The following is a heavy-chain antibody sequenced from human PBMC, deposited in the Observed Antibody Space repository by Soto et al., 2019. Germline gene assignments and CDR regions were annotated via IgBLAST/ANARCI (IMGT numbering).Heavy chain of an antibody. D-gene: IGHD3-9*01. J-gene: IGHJ4*02. V-gene: IGHV3-74*01. Sequence: EVQLVESGGDLVQRGGSLRLSCAASGFPFSSYWMHWVRHTPGKGLDWVARISGDGVTTYYADSVTGRFTVSRDNAKNPRALQIRGLRAEDTAVYYCAREYYGLLTGYYTDYWGQGTLVSVSS. CDR3: AREYYGLLTGYYTDY. CDR2: ISGDGVTT. CDR1: GFPFSSYW.